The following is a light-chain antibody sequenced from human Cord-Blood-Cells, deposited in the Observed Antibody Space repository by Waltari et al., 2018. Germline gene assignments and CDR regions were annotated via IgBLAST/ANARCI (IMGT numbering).Light chain of an antibody. CDR3: QQYNSYST. V-gene: IGKV1-5*03. Sequence: DSQMTQSPSTLSASVGDRVTITCRARQSISSWLAWYQQKPGKAPKLLIYKASSLESGVPSRFSGSGSGTEFTLTISSLQPDDFATYYCQQYNSYSTFGQGTKVEIK. CDR1: QSISSW. CDR2: KAS. J-gene: IGKJ1*01.